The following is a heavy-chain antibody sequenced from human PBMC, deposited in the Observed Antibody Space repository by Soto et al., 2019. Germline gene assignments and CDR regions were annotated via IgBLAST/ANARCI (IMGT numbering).Heavy chain of an antibody. CDR2: ISYDGSNK. CDR1: GFTFSSYA. CDR3: ARDGLMGAFDI. Sequence: GSLRLSCAASGFTFSSYAMHWVRQAPGKGLEWVAVISYDGSNKYYADSVKGRLTISRDNSKNTLYLQMNSLRAEDTAVYYCARDGLMGAFDIWGQGTMVTVSS. J-gene: IGHJ3*02. V-gene: IGHV3-30-3*01.